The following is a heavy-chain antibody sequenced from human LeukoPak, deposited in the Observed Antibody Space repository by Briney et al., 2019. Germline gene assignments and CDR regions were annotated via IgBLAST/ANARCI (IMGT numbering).Heavy chain of an antibody. CDR1: GFTFDDYA. CDR3: ARDGAFTGPHWWFDL. V-gene: IGHV3-9*01. D-gene: IGHD2-8*02. Sequence: GGSLRLSCAASGFTFDDYAMNWVRQAPGKGLEWVSGISWTSGSMGYADSVKGRFTISRDNAKNSLYLQMNSLRAEDTAVYYCARDGAFTGPHWWFDLWGRGTLVTVSS. CDR2: ISWTSGSM. J-gene: IGHJ2*01.